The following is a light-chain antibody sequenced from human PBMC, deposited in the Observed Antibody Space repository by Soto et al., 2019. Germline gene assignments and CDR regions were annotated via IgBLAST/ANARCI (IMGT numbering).Light chain of an antibody. CDR2: GAS. CDR1: QSVSSSY. V-gene: IGKV3-20*01. J-gene: IGKJ4*01. Sequence: ETMLTHSPGTLSFPPEERTSLXSRAGQSVSSSYLAWYQQKPGQAPRLLIYGASSRATGIPDRFSGGGSGTDFTLTISRLEPEDFAVYYCQQYGSSPTFGGGTKVDTK. CDR3: QQYGSSPT.